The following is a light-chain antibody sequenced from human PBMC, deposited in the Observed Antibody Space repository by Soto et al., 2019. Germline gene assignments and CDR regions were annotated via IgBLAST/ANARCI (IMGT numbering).Light chain of an antibody. CDR1: QSISSW. Sequence: IKMNQSPSTLSASVEDRVTITCRASQSISSWLAWYQQKPRKAPKLLIYDASRLLSGVPSRFSGSGTGTEFTLTITSLQPDDFATYFCQQYNTYSTFGQGTKV. CDR2: DAS. CDR3: QQYNTYST. V-gene: IGKV1-5*01. J-gene: IGKJ1*01.